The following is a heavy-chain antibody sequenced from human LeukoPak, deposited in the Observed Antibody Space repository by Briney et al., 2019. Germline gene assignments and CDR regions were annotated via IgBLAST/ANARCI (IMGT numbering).Heavy chain of an antibody. V-gene: IGHV4-30-4*07. J-gene: IGHJ6*03. CDR3: ARQVGRGTQVYYMDV. D-gene: IGHD3-16*01. CDR1: GFTFSDYY. Sequence: LRLSCAASGFTFSDYYMSWIRQPPGKGLEWIGYICYSGITYYNPSLKSRLTMSLDTSNNQFSLHLSSVTAADTAVYYCARQVGRGTQVYYMDVWGKGTTVTVSS. CDR2: ICYSGIT.